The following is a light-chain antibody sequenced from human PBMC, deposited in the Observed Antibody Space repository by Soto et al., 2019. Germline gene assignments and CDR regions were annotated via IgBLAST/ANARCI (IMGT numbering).Light chain of an antibody. CDR2: KAS. Sequence: DIQMTQSPSTLSASIGDRVTITCRASRNIGSWLAWYQQKAGKAPNLLNYKASTLETGVPSRFSGSASGTEFTLTISSLQPDDFATYYCQQHANYPITFVGGTKVEI. V-gene: IGKV1-5*03. J-gene: IGKJ4*01. CDR1: RNIGSW. CDR3: QQHANYPIT.